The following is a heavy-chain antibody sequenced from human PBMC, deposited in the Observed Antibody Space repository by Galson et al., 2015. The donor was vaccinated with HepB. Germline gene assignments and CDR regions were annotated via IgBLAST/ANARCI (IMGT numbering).Heavy chain of an antibody. D-gene: IGHD1-1*01. CDR3: ARPPVGGTSPYDY. J-gene: IGHJ4*02. CDR1: GFTFSRYW. Sequence: LRLSCAASGFTFSRYWMSWVRQAPGKGLEWVANIKQDGSEKYYVDSVKGRFTISRDNGKNSLYLQMNSLRAEDTAVYYCARPPVGGTSPYDYWGQGTLVTVSS. CDR2: IKQDGSEK. V-gene: IGHV3-7*01.